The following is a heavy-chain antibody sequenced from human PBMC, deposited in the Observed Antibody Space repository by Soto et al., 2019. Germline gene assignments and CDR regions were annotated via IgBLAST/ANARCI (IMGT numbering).Heavy chain of an antibody. J-gene: IGHJ6*02. V-gene: IGHV1-18*01. CDR2: ISAYNGNT. D-gene: IGHD2-15*01. CDR1: GYTFTSYG. Sequence: ASVKVSCKASGYTFTSYGISWVRQAPRQGLEWMGWISAYNGNTNYAQKLQGRVTMTTDTSTSTAYMELRSLRSDDTAVYYCATDRCSRGSCDQVVWYYYYGMDVWGQGTTVNVS. CDR3: ATDRCSRGSCDQVVWYYYYGMDV.